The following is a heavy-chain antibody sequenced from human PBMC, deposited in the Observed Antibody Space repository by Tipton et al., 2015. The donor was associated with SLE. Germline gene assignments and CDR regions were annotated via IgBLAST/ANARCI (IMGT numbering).Heavy chain of an antibody. CDR3: ARDLAIFGVGFDY. V-gene: IGHV4-34*01. D-gene: IGHD3-3*01. CDR2: INHSGST. J-gene: IGHJ4*02. CDR1: GGSFSGYY. Sequence: TLSLTCAVYGGSFSGYYWSWIRQPPGKGLEWIGEINHSGSTYYNPSLKSRVTISVDTSKNQFSLKLSSVTAADTAVYYCARDLAIFGVGFDYWGQGTLVTVSS.